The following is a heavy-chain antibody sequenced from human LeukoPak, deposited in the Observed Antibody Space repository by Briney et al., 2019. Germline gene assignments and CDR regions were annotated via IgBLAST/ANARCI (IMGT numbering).Heavy chain of an antibody. CDR3: ARSLAAAGHMDV. V-gene: IGHV7-4-1*02. Sequence: ASVKVSCKASGYTFTSYAMNWVRQAPGQGLEWMGWINANTGNPAYAQGFTGRFVFSLDTPVSTAYLQISSLKAEDTAVYYCARSLAAAGHMDVWGKGTTVTVSS. CDR1: GYTFTSYA. D-gene: IGHD6-13*01. CDR2: INANTGNP. J-gene: IGHJ6*03.